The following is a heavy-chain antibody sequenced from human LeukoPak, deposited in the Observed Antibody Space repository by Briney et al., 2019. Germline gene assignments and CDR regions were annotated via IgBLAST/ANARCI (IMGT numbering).Heavy chain of an antibody. CDR2: ISAYNGNT. Sequence: ASVKVSCKASGYTFTTYGISWVRQAPGQGLEWMGWISAYNGNTNYAQKFQGRVTMTTDTSTSTAYMELRSLRSDDTAVYYCARGLKFDWSYYRAGEFEFDLWGQGTLVTVSS. D-gene: IGHD3-9*01. J-gene: IGHJ5*02. CDR3: ARGLKFDWSYYRAGEFEFDL. CDR1: GYTFTTYG. V-gene: IGHV1-18*01.